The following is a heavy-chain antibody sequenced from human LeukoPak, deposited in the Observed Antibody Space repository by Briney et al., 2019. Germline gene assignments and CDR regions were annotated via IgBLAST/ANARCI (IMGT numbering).Heavy chain of an antibody. Sequence: PGGSLRLSCAASGFTFSSYAMSWVRQAPGEGLEWVSAISGSGGSTYYADSVKGRFTISRDNSKNTLYLQMNSLRAEDTAVYYCAKGRFGELYNWFDPWGQGTLVTVSS. J-gene: IGHJ5*02. V-gene: IGHV3-23*01. CDR2: ISGSGGST. D-gene: IGHD3-10*01. CDR1: GFTFSSYA. CDR3: AKGRFGELYNWFDP.